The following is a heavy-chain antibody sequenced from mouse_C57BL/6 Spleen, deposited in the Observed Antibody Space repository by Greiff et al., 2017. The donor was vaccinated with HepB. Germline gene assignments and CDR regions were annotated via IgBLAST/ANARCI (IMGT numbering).Heavy chain of an antibody. V-gene: IGHV1-52*01. J-gene: IGHJ4*01. Sequence: QVQLQQPGAELVRPGSSVKLSCKASGYTFTSYWMHWVKQRPIQGLEWIGNIDPSDSETHYNQKFKDKATLTVDKSSSTAYMQLSSLTSEDSAVYYCAWGRYYAMDYWGQGTSVTVSS. CDR2: IDPSDSET. CDR3: AWGRYYAMDY. CDR1: GYTFTSYW. D-gene: IGHD4-1*01.